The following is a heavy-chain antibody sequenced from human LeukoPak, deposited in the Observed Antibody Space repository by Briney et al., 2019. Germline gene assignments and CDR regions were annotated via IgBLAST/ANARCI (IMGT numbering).Heavy chain of an antibody. CDR1: GYTFTGYY. V-gene: IGHV1-2*02. CDR2: INPNSGGT. J-gene: IGHJ5*02. Sequence: ASVKVSCKASGYTFTGYYMHWVRQAPGQGLEWMGWINPNSGGTNYAQKFQGRVTMTRDTSISAAYMELRSLRSDDTAVYYCARDPNYYDSSGYYESNWFDPWGQGTLVTVSS. CDR3: ARDPNYYDSSGYYESNWFDP. D-gene: IGHD3-22*01.